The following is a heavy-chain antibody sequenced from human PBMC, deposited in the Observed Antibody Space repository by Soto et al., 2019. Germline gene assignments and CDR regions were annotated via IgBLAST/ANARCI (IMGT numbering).Heavy chain of an antibody. V-gene: IGHV5-51*01. CDR3: ARHPWLPYSSSLNNWFDP. J-gene: IGHJ5*02. CDR2: IYPGDSDT. CDR1: GYSFTSYW. D-gene: IGHD6-6*01. Sequence: EVQLVQSGAEVKKPGESLKISCKGSGYSFTSYWIGWVRQMPGKGLEWMGIIYPGDSDTRYSPSFQGQVTISADKSISTAYLQWSSLKASDTAMYYCARHPWLPYSSSLNNWFDPWGQGTLVTVSS.